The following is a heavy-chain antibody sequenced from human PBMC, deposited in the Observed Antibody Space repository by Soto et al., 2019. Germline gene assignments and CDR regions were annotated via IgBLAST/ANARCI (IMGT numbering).Heavy chain of an antibody. V-gene: IGHV1-18*01. D-gene: IGHD2-15*01. J-gene: IGHJ5*02. CDR1: GYTFTTYG. Sequence: GASVKVSCKTSGYTFTTYGVSWVRQAPGQGLEWMGWISPYNGNTNYAQRLQGRVTLTTDTSTNTAYMELRSLRSDDTAVYYCAGEDGYCSGGNCYSGGWLDPWGQGTLVTVSS. CDR3: AGEDGYCSGGNCYSGGWLDP. CDR2: ISPYNGNT.